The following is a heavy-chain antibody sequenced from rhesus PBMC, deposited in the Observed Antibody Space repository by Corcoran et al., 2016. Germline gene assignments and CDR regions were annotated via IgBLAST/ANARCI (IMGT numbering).Heavy chain of an antibody. CDR1: GFTFSSYG. CDR2: IGNCGGST. D-gene: IGHD4-23*01. CDR3: AKDSRWTVTTRLDY. J-gene: IGHJ4*01. Sequence: EVQLVESGGGLVQPGGSLRLSCAASGFTFSSYGMSWVRQAPGKGLEWVSYIGNCGGSTDYADSVQGRLTISRDNSKNTLSLQMNSLRAEDTAVYYCAKDSRWTVTTRLDYWGQGVLVTVSS. V-gene: IGHV3S5*01.